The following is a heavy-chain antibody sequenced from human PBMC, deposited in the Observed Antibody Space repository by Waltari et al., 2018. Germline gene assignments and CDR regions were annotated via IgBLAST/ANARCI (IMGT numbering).Heavy chain of an antibody. V-gene: IGHV1-8*01. Sequence: QVQLVQSGAEVKKPGASAKVSCKASGYTFTSYDINWVRQATGQGLEWMGWMNPNSDNTGYAQKFQGRVTRTRNTAITTAYMELSSLRSEDTAVYYCARPTQCRSRRYYFDYWGQGTLVTVSS. J-gene: IGHJ4*02. CDR2: MNPNSDNT. CDR3: ARPTQCRSRRYYFDY. CDR1: GYTFTSYD.